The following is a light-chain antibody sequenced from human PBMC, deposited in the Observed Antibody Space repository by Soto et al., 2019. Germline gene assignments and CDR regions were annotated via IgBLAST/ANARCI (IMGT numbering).Light chain of an antibody. Sequence: QSALTQPASVSGSPGQSITISCTGTSSNVGGYNYVSRYQQHPGKAPKLMIYDVSNRTSGVSNRFSGSKSGNTASLTISGLQAEDEADYYCSSYTSSSTRVFGGGTKVTVL. CDR2: DVS. CDR3: SSYTSSSTRV. J-gene: IGLJ2*01. CDR1: SSNVGGYNY. V-gene: IGLV2-14*01.